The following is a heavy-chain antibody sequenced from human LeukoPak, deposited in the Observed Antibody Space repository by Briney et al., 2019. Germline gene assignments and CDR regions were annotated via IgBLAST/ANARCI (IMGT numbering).Heavy chain of an antibody. Sequence: PSETLSLTCTVSGGSISSSRQYWGWIRQPPGKGLEWIGNIYYSGSTYYNPSLKSRFTISVDTSKNQFSLKLTSVTAADTAVYYCARWGTVTSYYFDYWGQGTLVTVSS. CDR2: IYYSGST. CDR3: ARWGTVTSYYFDY. V-gene: IGHV4-39*07. CDR1: GGSISSSRQY. D-gene: IGHD4-17*01. J-gene: IGHJ4*02.